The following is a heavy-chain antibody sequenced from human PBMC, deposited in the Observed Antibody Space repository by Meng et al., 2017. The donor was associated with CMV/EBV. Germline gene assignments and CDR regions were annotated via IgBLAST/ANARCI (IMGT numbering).Heavy chain of an antibody. CDR1: GFTFDDYG. CDR2: MNWNGGST. V-gene: IGHV3-20*04. Sequence: GESLQISCAASGFTFDDYGMSWVRQAPGKGLEWVSGMNWNGGSTGYADSAKGRFTISRDNAKNSLYLQMNSLRAEDTALYYCARDYSTLWDGSDYWGQGTLVTVSS. CDR3: ARDYSTLWDGSDY. J-gene: IGHJ4*02. D-gene: IGHD3-10*01.